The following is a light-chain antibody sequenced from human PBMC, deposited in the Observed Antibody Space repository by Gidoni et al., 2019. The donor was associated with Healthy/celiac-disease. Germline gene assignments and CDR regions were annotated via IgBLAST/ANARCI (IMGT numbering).Light chain of an antibody. V-gene: IGKV1-5*03. CDR2: KAS. CDR3: QQYNSYSPWT. J-gene: IGKJ1*01. Sequence: DIQMTQSPPTLSASVGDRVTITCRASQSISSWLAWYQQKPGKAPKLLIYKASSLESGVPSRFSGSGSGTEFTLTISSLQPDDFATYYCQQYNSYSPWTFXQXTKVEIK. CDR1: QSISSW.